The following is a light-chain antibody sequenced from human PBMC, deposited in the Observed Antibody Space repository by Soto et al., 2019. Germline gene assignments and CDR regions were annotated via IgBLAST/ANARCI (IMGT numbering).Light chain of an antibody. J-gene: IGKJ4*01. CDR3: MQALQTPLT. CDR1: QSLLHSNGYNY. Sequence: DIVMTQSPLSLPVTPGEPASISCRSSQSLLHSNGYNYFDWYLQKPGQSPQLLIYLGSNRASGVPDRFSGSGSGTDFTLKINKVEAEDVGVYYCMQALQTPLTFGGGTKVAIK. V-gene: IGKV2-28*01. CDR2: LGS.